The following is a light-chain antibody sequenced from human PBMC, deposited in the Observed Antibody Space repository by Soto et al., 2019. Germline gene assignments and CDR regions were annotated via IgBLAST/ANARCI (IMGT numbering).Light chain of an antibody. CDR2: DAS. Sequence: ESVLTQSPATLSLSPGDRATLSCRASQSITNSLAWYRHQPGQPPRLLIYDASKRATGIPARFIGSGSGTHFTLTISSLEPEDFALYYCQHYVERSPITFGQGTRLEIK. CDR3: QHYVERSPIT. J-gene: IGKJ5*01. CDR1: QSITNS. V-gene: IGKV3-11*01.